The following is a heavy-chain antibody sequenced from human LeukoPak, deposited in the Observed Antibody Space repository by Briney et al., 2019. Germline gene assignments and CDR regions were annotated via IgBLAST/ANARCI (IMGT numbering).Heavy chain of an antibody. V-gene: IGHV3-74*01. J-gene: IGHJ4*02. CDR1: GFIFSSYW. CDR2: INIDGSST. D-gene: IGHD1-26*01. Sequence: GGSLRLSCAASGFIFSSYWMHWVRQAPGKGLVWVSRINIDGSSTIYADSVKGRFAISRDNAKNTLYLQMNSLRAEDTAVYYCARAAYTGAFDYWGQGTLVTVSS. CDR3: ARAAYTGAFDY.